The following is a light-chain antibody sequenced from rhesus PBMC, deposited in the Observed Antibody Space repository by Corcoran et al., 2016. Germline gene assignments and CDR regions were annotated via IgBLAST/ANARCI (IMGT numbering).Light chain of an antibody. J-gene: IGKJ1*01. Sequence: QVILTQSPATLSLSPGERATLSCRASQSVSSYVAWYQQKPGQPPRLLIYGASSRATGIPDRFSGGGSGTDFTLTIRGLGPEVVGVYHGYQHNSGWTFGQGTKVEIK. V-gene: IGKV3-10*01. CDR2: GAS. CDR3: YQHNSGWT. CDR1: QSVSSY.